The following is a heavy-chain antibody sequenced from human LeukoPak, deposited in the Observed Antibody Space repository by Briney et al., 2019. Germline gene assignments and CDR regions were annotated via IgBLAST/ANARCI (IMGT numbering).Heavy chain of an antibody. D-gene: IGHD3-10*01. Sequence: SETLSLTCTVSGGSISSGGYYWSWIRQHPGKGLEWIGYIYYSGSTYYNPSLKSRVTISVDTSKNQFSLKRSSVTAADTAVYYCARGPSRSGVPDYWGQGTLVTVSS. J-gene: IGHJ4*02. CDR1: GGSISSGGYY. V-gene: IGHV4-31*03. CDR3: ARGPSRSGVPDY. CDR2: IYYSGST.